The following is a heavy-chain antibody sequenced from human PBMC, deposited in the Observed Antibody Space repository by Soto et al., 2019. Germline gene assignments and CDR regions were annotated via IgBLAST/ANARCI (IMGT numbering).Heavy chain of an antibody. Sequence: SETLSLTCNVSGGSFSPYYWSWIRQPPGKGLEWIGHISFAGSTNYNPSLESRVTISADTSKNQFSLRLGSVTAADTAVYYCARQKYGAGASWGQGALVTVSS. D-gene: IGHD3-10*01. J-gene: IGHJ5*02. CDR3: ARQKYGAGAS. V-gene: IGHV4-59*01. CDR2: ISFAGST. CDR1: GGSFSPYY.